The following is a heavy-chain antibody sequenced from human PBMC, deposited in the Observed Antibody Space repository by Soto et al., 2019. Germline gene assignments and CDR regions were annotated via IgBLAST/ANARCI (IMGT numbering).Heavy chain of an antibody. CDR2: IYYSGST. CDR1: GGNISSSSYY. J-gene: IGHJ6*03. V-gene: IGHV4-39*01. D-gene: IGHD3-10*01. Sequence: ASETLSLTCPVSGGNISSSSYYWGWIRQPPGKGLEWIGSIYYSGSTYYNPSLKSRVTISVDTSKNQFSLKLSSVTAADTAVYYCASQVRGVIIYSYYYRNVWGKGPTVTVSS. CDR3: ASQVRGVIIYSYYYRNV.